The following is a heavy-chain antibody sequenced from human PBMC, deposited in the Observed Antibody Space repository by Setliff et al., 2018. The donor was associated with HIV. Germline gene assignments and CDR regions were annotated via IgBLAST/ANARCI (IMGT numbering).Heavy chain of an antibody. CDR2: IYYSGTS. V-gene: IGHV4-39*06. CDR3: ARDSHYGDYHY. D-gene: IGHD4-17*01. CDR1: GGSISSLSYY. J-gene: IGHJ4*02. Sequence: PSETLSLTCDVSGGSISSLSYYWGWIRQSPGKGLEWIGSIYYSGTSYYNPSLKSRVTISIDTSKNQFPLKLTAVTAADTAIYYCARDSHYGDYHYWGPGTLVTVSS.